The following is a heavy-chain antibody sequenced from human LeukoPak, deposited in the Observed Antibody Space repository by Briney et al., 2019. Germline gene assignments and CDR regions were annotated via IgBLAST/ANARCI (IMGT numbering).Heavy chain of an antibody. CDR1: GFTFTTYS. CDR2: IRAEVDPT. Sequence: GGSLRLSCRASGFTFTTYSMNWLRQAPGKGLEWVSVIRAEVDPTYYADSVEGRFTISRDNSKNMLYLQMNSLRAEDTAIYYCAKDGHCPDVCTTKIVVAGYVDFWGQGTLVTVSS. D-gene: IGHD6-19*01. CDR3: AKDGHCPDVCTTKIVVAGYVDF. V-gene: IGHV3-23*01. J-gene: IGHJ4*02.